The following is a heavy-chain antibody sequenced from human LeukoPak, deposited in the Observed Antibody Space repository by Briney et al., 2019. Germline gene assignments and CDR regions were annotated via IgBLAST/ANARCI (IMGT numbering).Heavy chain of an antibody. J-gene: IGHJ3*02. Sequence: PSETLSLTCTVSGGSISSYYWSWIRQPAGKGLEWIGRIYTSGNTAYNPSLKSRVTTSVDTSKNQFSLNLSSVTAADTAVYYCARWGARLNAFDIWGQGTMVTVSS. CDR2: IYTSGNT. CDR3: ARWGARLNAFDI. CDR1: GGSISSYY. D-gene: IGHD1-26*01. V-gene: IGHV4-4*07.